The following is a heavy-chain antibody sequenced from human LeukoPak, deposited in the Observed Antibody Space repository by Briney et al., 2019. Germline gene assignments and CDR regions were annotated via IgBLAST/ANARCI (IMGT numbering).Heavy chain of an antibody. CDR2: IYYDGSKE. CDR3: AKDHSGSLLDY. V-gene: IGHV3-33*06. Sequence: GRSLRLSCAASGFSFSSYGMHWVRQAPGKGLHWVAVIYYDGSKEYYADSVKGRFTISRDNSKNKVYLQMNSLRADDTAVYYCAKDHSGSLLDYWGQGTLVTVSS. CDR1: GFSFSSYG. J-gene: IGHJ4*02. D-gene: IGHD1-26*01.